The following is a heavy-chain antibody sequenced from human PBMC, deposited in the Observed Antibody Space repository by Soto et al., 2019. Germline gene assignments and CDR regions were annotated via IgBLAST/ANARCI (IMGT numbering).Heavy chain of an antibody. D-gene: IGHD2-15*01. J-gene: IGHJ5*02. CDR1: GGSISSGGYS. V-gene: IGHV4-30-2*01. Sequence: PSETLSLTCAVSGGSISSGGYSWSWIRQPPGKGLEWIGYIYHSGSTYYNPSLKSRVTISVDRSKNQFSLKLSSVTAADTAVYYCARGYCSGGSCYGEWFDPWGQGTLVTVSS. CDR2: IYHSGST. CDR3: ARGYCSGGSCYGEWFDP.